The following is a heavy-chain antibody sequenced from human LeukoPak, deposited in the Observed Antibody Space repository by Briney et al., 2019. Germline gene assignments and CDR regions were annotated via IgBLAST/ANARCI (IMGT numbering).Heavy chain of an antibody. CDR1: GGTFMRHS. CDR3: ARTPPPGGYYDFWSGYQDYYYYMDV. D-gene: IGHD3-3*01. V-gene: IGHV1-69*02. J-gene: IGHJ6*03. CDR2: IIPILGML. Sequence: ASVNVSCKASGGTFMRHSISWVRQAPGQGLEWMGRIIPILGMLSQAPKFQGRVTITADESTSTAYMELSSLRSEDTAVYYCARTPPPGGYYDFWSGYQDYYYYMDVWGKGTTVTVSS.